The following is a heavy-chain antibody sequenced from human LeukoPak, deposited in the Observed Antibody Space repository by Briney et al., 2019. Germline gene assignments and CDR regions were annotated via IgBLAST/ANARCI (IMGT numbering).Heavy chain of an antibody. CDR2: IGGSGSST. J-gene: IGHJ4*02. V-gene: IGHV3-23*01. D-gene: IGHD1-26*01. CDR1: GVSFSSYG. Sequence: GGSLRLSCAVSGVSFSSYGMSWVRQAPGKGLEWVSAIGGSGSSTYYADSVKGRFTISRDNSKNTLYLQLNSLRAEDTAVYYCAKDGFGIVGAMTFDYWGQGTLATVSS. CDR3: AKDGFGIVGAMTFDY.